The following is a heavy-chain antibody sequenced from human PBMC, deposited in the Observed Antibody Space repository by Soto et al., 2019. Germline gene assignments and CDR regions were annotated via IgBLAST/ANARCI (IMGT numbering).Heavy chain of an antibody. CDR2: FDPEDGET. D-gene: IGHD1-7*01. CDR3: AACQGLITGTTVTMLDY. J-gene: IGHJ4*02. CDR1: GYTLPELS. Sequence: ASAMVSFMASGYTLPELSMHWVRQAPGKGFEWMGGFDPEDGETIYAQKFQGSVTMTEDTSTDAAYMELSSLRSEDTAVYYCAACQGLITGTTVTMLDYWGQGTLVTVSS. V-gene: IGHV1-24*01.